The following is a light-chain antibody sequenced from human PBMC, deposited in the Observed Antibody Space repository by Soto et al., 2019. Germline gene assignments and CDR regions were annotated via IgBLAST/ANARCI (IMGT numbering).Light chain of an antibody. CDR2: GAS. CDR3: QQYNKWPQT. J-gene: IGKJ1*01. CDR1: LGIIIN. Sequence: EIVMTQSPATLSVSPGEIVTLSCRASLGIIINLAFYQQRPGQAPRLLIYGASTRATGVPTRFSGSGSGTEFTLTISSLQSEDLAVYHCQQYNKWPQTFGQGTKVDNK. V-gene: IGKV3-15*01.